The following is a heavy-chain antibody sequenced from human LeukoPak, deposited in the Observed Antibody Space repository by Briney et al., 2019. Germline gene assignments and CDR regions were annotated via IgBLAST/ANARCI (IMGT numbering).Heavy chain of an antibody. CDR1: GGSISSYY. Sequence: PSETLSLTCTVSGGSISSYYWSWIRQPPGKGLEWIGYIYYSGSTNYNPSLKSRVTISVDTSKNQFSLKLSSVAAADTAVYYCARGGSGYCYAYWGQGTLVTVSS. CDR3: ARGGSGYCYAY. V-gene: IGHV4-59*01. D-gene: IGHD3-22*01. J-gene: IGHJ4*02. CDR2: IYYSGST.